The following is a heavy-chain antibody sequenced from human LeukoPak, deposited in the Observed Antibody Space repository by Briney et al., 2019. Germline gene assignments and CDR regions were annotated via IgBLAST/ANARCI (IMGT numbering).Heavy chain of an antibody. J-gene: IGHJ4*02. CDR2: ITANGGGT. D-gene: IGHD2/OR15-2a*01. CDR3: ARGNTDEDY. Sequence: GGSLRLSCAASGFTFSSYGMSWVRQAPGKGLEWVSSITANGGGTYYADSVKGRFTVSRDNSMNTLYLQMNSLRAEDTALYYCARGNTDEDYWGQGTLVTVSS. V-gene: IGHV3-23*01. CDR1: GFTFSSYG.